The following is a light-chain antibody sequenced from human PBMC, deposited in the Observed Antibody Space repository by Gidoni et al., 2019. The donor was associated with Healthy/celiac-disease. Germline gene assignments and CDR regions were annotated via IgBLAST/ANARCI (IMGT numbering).Light chain of an antibody. CDR3: QQYYSTPFT. V-gene: IGKV4-1*01. CDR1: QSVLYSSYNKNY. CDR2: WAS. J-gene: IGKJ3*01. Sequence: DIVMTQSPDSLAVSLGERASINSKSSQSVLYSSYNKNYLAWYQQKPGQPPKLLIYWASTRESGVPDRFSGSGSGTDFTLTISSLQAEDVAVYYCQQYYSTPFTFGPGTKVDIK.